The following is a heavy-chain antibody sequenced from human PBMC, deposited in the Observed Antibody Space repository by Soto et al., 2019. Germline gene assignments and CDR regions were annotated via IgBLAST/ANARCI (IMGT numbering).Heavy chain of an antibody. J-gene: IGHJ6*02. CDR3: AHSPRIAAAGTYYYYYGMDV. CDR2: IYWDDDK. D-gene: IGHD6-13*01. V-gene: IGHV2-5*02. CDR1: GFSLSTSGVG. Sequence: SGPTLVNPTQTLTLTCTFSGFSLSTSGVGVGWIRQPPGKALEWLALIYWDDDKRYSPSLKSRLTITKDTSKNQVVLTMTNMDPVDTATYYCAHSPRIAAAGTYYYYYGMDVWGQGTTVTVS.